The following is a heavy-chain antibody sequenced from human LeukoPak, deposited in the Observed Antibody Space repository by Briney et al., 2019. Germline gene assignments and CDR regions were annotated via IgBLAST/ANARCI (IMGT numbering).Heavy chain of an antibody. CDR3: ASRSGYSYGHFDY. CDR2: ITSSGEST. V-gene: IGHV3-23*01. Sequence: PGGSLRLSCAASGFTFSNYAMSWVRQAPGKGLEWVAAITSSGESTNYADSVKGRFTISRDNSKNTLYLQMNSLRAEDTAVYYSASRSGYSYGHFDYWGQGTLVTVSS. CDR1: GFTFSNYA. D-gene: IGHD5-18*01. J-gene: IGHJ4*02.